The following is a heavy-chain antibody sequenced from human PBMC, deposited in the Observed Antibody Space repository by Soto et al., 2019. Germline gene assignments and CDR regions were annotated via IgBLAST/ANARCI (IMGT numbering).Heavy chain of an antibody. J-gene: IGHJ5*02. Sequence: SETLSLTCAVSGGSISSGGYSWSWIRQPPGKGLEWIGYIYHSGSTYYNQSLKSRVTISVDRSKNQFSLKMSSVTAADTAVYYCAREVVYCSSTSCYAGGWFDPWGQGTLVTVSS. CDR1: GGSISSGGYS. CDR2: IYHSGST. D-gene: IGHD2-2*01. CDR3: AREVVYCSSTSCYAGGWFDP. V-gene: IGHV4-30-2*01.